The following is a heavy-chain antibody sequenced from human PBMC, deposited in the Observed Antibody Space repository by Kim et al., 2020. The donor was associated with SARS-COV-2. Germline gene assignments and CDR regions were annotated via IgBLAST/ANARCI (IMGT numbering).Heavy chain of an antibody. CDR2: ISYDGSNK. V-gene: IGHV3-30*04. CDR1: GFAFSSYA. D-gene: IGHD3-22*01. J-gene: IGHJ4*02. CDR3: GRDGYYYDSSGYLLY. Sequence: GGSLRLSCAASGFAFSSYAMHWVRQAPGKGLEWVAVISYDGSNKSYADSVKGRFTISRDNSKNTLYLQMNILRAEDTAVYYCGRDGYYYDSSGYLLYWGQGTLVTVSS.